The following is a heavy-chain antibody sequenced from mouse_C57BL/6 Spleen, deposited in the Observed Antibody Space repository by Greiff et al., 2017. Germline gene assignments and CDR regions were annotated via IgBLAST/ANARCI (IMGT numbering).Heavy chain of an antibody. Sequence: QVQLKQPGAELVRPGSSVKLSCKASGYTFTSYWMPWVKQRPIQGLEWIGNIDPSDSETHYNQKFKDKATLTVDKSSSPAYMQLSSLTSEDSAVYYCASDDGYWFAYWGQGTLVTVSA. V-gene: IGHV1-52*01. CDR3: ASDDGYWFAY. J-gene: IGHJ3*01. CDR2: IDPSDSET. D-gene: IGHD2-3*01. CDR1: GYTFTSYW.